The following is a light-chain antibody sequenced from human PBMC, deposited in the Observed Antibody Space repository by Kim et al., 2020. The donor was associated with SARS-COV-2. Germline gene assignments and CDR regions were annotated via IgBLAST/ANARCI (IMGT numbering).Light chain of an antibody. V-gene: IGKV3-11*01. Sequence: LSPGERATRSCRANQSVGLYLAWYQQKPGQAPRLLMYDASDRATGIPARFSGSGSGTDFTLTISSLEPEDFAVYYCQHRSNWPITFGQGTRLEIK. CDR1: QSVGLY. J-gene: IGKJ5*01. CDR2: DAS. CDR3: QHRSNWPIT.